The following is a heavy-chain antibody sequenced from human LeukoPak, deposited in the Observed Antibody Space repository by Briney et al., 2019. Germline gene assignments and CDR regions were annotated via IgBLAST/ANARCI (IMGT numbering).Heavy chain of an antibody. J-gene: IGHJ3*02. CDR3: ARDCSSSAFDI. Sequence: GGSLRLSCAASGFTFNIYTMTWVRQAPGKGLEWVSSIGSSSRYIYYADSVKGRFTISRDNDNNSVYLQMNSLRAEDTAVYLCARDCSSSAFDIWGHGTMVTVSS. D-gene: IGHD2-15*01. CDR2: IGSSSRYI. V-gene: IGHV3-21*04. CDR1: GFTFNIYT.